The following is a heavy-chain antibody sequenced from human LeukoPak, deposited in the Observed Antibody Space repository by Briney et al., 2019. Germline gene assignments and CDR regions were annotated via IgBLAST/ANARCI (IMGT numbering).Heavy chain of an antibody. J-gene: IGHJ4*02. D-gene: IGHD2-2*01. V-gene: IGHV4-38-2*01. Sequence: PSETLSLTCAVSGYSITTGRYWGWIRQPPGKGLEWIGSIYQSGSTYYNPSPKSRVTISVDKSKNQFSLNLRSVTAPDTAVYYCARSLSTAGIDYWGQGTLVTVSS. CDR1: GYSITTGRY. CDR3: ARSLSTAGIDY. CDR2: IYQSGST.